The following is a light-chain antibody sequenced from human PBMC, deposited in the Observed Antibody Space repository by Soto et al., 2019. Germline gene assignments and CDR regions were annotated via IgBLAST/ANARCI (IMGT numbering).Light chain of an antibody. J-gene: IGLJ1*01. CDR3: SSYTSTSPVL. V-gene: IGLV2-14*01. CDR2: EVR. Sequence: QSVLTQPASVSGCPGQSITISCTGTSTDVGDYNFVFWYQQHAGKAPKLVISEVRNRPSGVSDRFSGSKSGNRASLTISGLQAEDEADYYCSSYTSTSPVLFGTGTKVTVL. CDR1: STDVGDYNF.